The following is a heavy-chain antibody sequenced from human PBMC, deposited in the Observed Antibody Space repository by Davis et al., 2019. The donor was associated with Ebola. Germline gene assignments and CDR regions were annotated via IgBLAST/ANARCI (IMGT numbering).Heavy chain of an antibody. V-gene: IGHV1-46*01. CDR3: AREAELGDDGSAFDI. CDR1: GYTFTSYY. D-gene: IGHD7-27*01. CDR2: INPSGGST. Sequence: AASVTVSCKASGYTFTSYYMHWVRQAPGQGLEWMGIINPSGGSTSYAQKFQGRVTMTRDTSTSTVYMELSSVTAADTAVYYCAREAELGDDGSAFDIWGQGTMVTVSS. J-gene: IGHJ3*02.